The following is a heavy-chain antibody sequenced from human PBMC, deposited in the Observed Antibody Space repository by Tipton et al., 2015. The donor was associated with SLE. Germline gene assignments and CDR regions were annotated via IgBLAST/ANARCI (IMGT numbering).Heavy chain of an antibody. CDR1: GGSISSGSYF. CDR2: IYTSGST. D-gene: IGHD1-7*01. J-gene: IGHJ5*02. V-gene: IGHV4-61*02. CDR3: VRDAGWGHKNYFDP. Sequence: TLSLTCTVSGGSISSGSYFWSWIRLPAGKGLEWIGRIYTSGSTSYNPSLKSRVTISVDTSKNQFSLNLYSVTAADTAIYYCVRDAGWGHKNYFDPWGQGTLVTVSS.